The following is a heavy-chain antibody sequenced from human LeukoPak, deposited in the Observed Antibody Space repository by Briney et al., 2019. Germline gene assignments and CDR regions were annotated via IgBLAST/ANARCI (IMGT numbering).Heavy chain of an antibody. D-gene: IGHD3-22*01. J-gene: IGHJ3*02. V-gene: IGHV3-20*04. Sequence: GGSLRLSCAASGFTFDDYGMSWVRQAPGKGLEWVSGINWNGGSTGYADSVKGRFTISRDNAKNSLYLQMNSLRDEDTALYYCARDGVSSGVTPAFDIWGQGTMVTVSS. CDR2: INWNGGST. CDR1: GFTFDDYG. CDR3: ARDGVSSGVTPAFDI.